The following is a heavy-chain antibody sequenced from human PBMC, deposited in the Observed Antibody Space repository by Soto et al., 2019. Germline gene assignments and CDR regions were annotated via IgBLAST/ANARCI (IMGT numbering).Heavy chain of an antibody. CDR1: GYTFTAFY. CDR2: VNPNTGVT. J-gene: IGHJ5*02. Sequence: VASVKVSCKASGYTFTAFYMNWVRQAPGQGLEWMGWVNPNTGVTKYAQKFQGRVTMTRDTSINTAYMELSGLTSDDTAVYYCTTLRLDTWGQGTLVSVSS. V-gene: IGHV1-2*02. CDR3: TTLRLDT. D-gene: IGHD3-9*01.